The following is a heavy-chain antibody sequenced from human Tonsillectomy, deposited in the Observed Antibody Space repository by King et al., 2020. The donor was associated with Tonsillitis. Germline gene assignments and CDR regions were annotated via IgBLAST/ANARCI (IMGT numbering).Heavy chain of an antibody. CDR3: AKGSTMVRGVINRVDY. CDR2: ISGSGGST. Sequence: VQLVESGGGLVQPGGSLRLSCAASGFTFSSYAMSWVRQAPGKGLEWVSAISGSGGSTYYADSVKGRFTISRDNSKNTLYLQMNSLRAEDTALYYCAKGSTMVRGVINRVDYWGQGTLVTVSS. CDR1: GFTFSSYA. V-gene: IGHV3-23*04. J-gene: IGHJ4*02. D-gene: IGHD3-10*01.